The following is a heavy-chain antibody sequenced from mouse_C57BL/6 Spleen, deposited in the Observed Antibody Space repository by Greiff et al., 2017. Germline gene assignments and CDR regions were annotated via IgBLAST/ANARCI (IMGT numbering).Heavy chain of an antibody. V-gene: IGHV1-82*01. J-gene: IGHJ1*03. CDR2: IYPGDGDT. D-gene: IGHD2-5*01. Sequence: VQLQQSGPELVKPGASVKISCKASGYAFSSSWMNWVKQRPGKGLEWIGRIYPGDGDTNYNGKFKGKATLTADKSSSTAYMQLSSLTSEDSAVYFCARDYSNSYWYFDVWGTGTTVTVSS. CDR3: ARDYSNSYWYFDV. CDR1: GYAFSSSW.